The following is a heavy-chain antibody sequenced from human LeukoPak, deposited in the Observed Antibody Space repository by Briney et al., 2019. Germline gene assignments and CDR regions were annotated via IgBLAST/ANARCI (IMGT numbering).Heavy chain of an antibody. Sequence: GGSLRLSCAASGFTFTNYWMHWVRQAPGKGLVWVSRINTDGDKTTYADSVKGRFTVSRDNAKNTLYLRMYNLRTEDTAVYYCARVASGSWSWFDPWGQGTLVTVSS. J-gene: IGHJ5*02. CDR3: ARVASGSWSWFDP. CDR2: INTDGDKT. V-gene: IGHV3-74*01. CDR1: GFTFTNYW. D-gene: IGHD1-26*01.